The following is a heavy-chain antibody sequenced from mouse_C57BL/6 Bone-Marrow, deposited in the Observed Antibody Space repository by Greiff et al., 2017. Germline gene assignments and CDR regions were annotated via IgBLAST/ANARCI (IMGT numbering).Heavy chain of an antibody. CDR1: GFNIKDDY. D-gene: IGHD3-2*01. CDR2: IDPENGDT. CDR3: TTDRGFDY. Sequence: VQLKESGAELVRPGASVKLSCTASGFNIKDDYMHWVKQRPEQGLEWIGWIDPENGDTEYASKFQGKATITADTSSNTAYLQLSSLTSEDTAVYYCTTDRGFDYWGQGTTLTVSS. J-gene: IGHJ2*01. V-gene: IGHV14-4*01.